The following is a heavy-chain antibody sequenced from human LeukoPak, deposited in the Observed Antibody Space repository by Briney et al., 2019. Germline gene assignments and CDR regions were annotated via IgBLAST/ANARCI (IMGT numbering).Heavy chain of an antibody. CDR1: GFTFSSYG. D-gene: IGHD3-22*01. CDR3: ARDFHRRYYDSSGYNAFDI. J-gene: IGHJ3*02. CDR2: IRYDGSNK. Sequence: GGSLRLSCAASGFTFSSYGMHWVRQAPGKGLEWVAFIRYDGSNKYYADSVKGRFTTSRDNAKNSLYLQMNSLRAEDTAVYYCARDFHRRYYDSSGYNAFDIWGQGTMVTVSS. V-gene: IGHV3-30*02.